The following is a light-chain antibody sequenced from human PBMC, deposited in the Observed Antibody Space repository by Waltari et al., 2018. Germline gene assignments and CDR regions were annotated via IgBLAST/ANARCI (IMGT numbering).Light chain of an antibody. CDR1: SSTVGGYNI. CDR3: SSYTSSSTWV. J-gene: IGLJ3*02. V-gene: IGLV2-14*03. Sequence: QSALTQPASVSGPPGQSIPIPSPGTSSTVGGYNIVSWYQQHPGKAPKLMIYDVSNRPSGVSNRFSGSKSGNTASLTISGLQAEDEADYYCSSYTSSSTWVFGGGTKLTVL. CDR2: DVS.